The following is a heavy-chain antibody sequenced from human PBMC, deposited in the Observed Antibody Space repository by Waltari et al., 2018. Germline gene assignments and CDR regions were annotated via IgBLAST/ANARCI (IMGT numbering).Heavy chain of an antibody. Sequence: EVQLVESGGGLVQPGGSLRLSCAASGFTFSNYWMHWVRQIPGKGLMWVSRINRDGPNLVYADSVRGRFTISKDNAKNTLYLQMNSLSAEDTAVYYCARDVDWGVGALGYWGQGTPVTVS. CDR2: INRDGPNL. D-gene: IGHD1-26*01. CDR3: ARDVDWGVGALGY. CDR1: GFTFSNYW. J-gene: IGHJ4*02. V-gene: IGHV3-74*01.